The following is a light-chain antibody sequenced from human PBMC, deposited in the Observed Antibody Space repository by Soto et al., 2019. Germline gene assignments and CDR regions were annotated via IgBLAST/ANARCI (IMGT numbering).Light chain of an antibody. CDR2: EDN. J-gene: IGLJ1*01. CDR1: KLGDKY. CDR3: QAWDLATSSYV. V-gene: IGLV3-1*01. Sequence: SYELTQPPSVSVSPGQTSRITCSGQKLGDKYACWYQQKPCQSPALVIYEDNKRPSGIPGRFSGSNSGNTSTLTISGTQAIDEADYECQAWDLATSSYVFGAGTKVTVL.